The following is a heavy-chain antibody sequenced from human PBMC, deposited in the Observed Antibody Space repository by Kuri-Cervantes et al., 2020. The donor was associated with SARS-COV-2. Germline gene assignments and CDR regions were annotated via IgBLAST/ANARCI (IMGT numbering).Heavy chain of an antibody. CDR3: ARGSRYDYVWGSYRYTASWYFDL. V-gene: IGHV1-2*02. CDR1: GYTFTGYY. D-gene: IGHD3-16*02. CDR2: INPNSGGT. J-gene: IGHJ2*01. Sequence: ASVKVPCKASGYTFTGYYMHWVRQAPGQGLEWMGWINPNSGGTNYAQKFQGRVTMTRDTSISTAYMELSRLRSDDTAVYYCARGSRYDYVWGSYRYTASWYFDLWGRGTLVTVSS.